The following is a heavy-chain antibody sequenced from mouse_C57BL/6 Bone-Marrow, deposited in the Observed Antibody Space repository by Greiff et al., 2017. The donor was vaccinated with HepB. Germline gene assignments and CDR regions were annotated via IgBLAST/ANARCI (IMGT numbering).Heavy chain of an antibody. CDR1: GYTFTSYW. D-gene: IGHD1-1*01. CDR3: TRGAVEAYYYAMDY. J-gene: IGHJ4*01. CDR2: IYPGNSDT. Sequence: EVQLQQSGTVLARPGASVKMSCKTSGYTFTSYWMHWVKQRPGQGLEWIGAIYPGNSDTSYNQKFKGKAKLTAVTSASTAYMELSSLTNEDSAVYYCTRGAVEAYYYAMDYWGQGTSVTVSS. V-gene: IGHV1-5*01.